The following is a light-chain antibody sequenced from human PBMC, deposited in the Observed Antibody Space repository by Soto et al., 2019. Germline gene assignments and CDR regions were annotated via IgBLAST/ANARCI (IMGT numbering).Light chain of an antibody. J-gene: IGKJ5*01. CDR1: QSVSTN. Sequence: EIVMTQSPATLSVSPGERATLSCRASQSVSTNLAWYQQKPGQAPRLLIFGASTRATGIPARFSGSGSGTESTLTISSLQSEDFAVYYCQQYNTWPPITFGPGTRLDIK. V-gene: IGKV3-15*01. CDR3: QQYNTWPPIT. CDR2: GAS.